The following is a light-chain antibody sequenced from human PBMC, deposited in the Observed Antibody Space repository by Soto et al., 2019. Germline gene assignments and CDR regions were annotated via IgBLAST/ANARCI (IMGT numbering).Light chain of an antibody. CDR1: QSVSSTY. CDR2: GAS. J-gene: IGKJ2*01. V-gene: IGKV3-20*01. Sequence: EIVLTQSPGTLSLSPGERVTLSCRASQSVSSTYLAWYQQKPGQAPRLLIYGASSRATGIPDRFSGSGSGTDSTLTISRLEPEDFAVYYCQQFGSSPLYTFGQGTKLEIK. CDR3: QQFGSSPLYT.